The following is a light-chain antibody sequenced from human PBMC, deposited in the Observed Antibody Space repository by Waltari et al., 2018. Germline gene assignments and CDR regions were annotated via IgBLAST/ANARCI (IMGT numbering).Light chain of an antibody. CDR2: EVN. CDR3: NSYAGSNSVV. Sequence: QSALTQPPSASGSPGQSVTISCTGTTSDVGGYDCVSWYQQHPGKAPKLMIYEVNKRPSGVPDRCSGSKSGNMAYLTVSGLQAEDEAHYYCNSYAGSNSVVFGGGTKLTVL. V-gene: IGLV2-8*01. J-gene: IGLJ2*01. CDR1: TSDVGGYDC.